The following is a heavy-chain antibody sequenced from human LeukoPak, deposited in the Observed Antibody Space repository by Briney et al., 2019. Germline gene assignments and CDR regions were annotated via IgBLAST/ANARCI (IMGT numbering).Heavy chain of an antibody. V-gene: IGHV3-30-3*01. CDR1: GFTFSSYA. Sequence: PGGSLRLSCAASGFTFSSYAMHWVRQAPGKGLEWVAVISYDGSNKYYADSVKGRFTISRDNSKNTLHLQMNSLRAEDTAVYYCARDAAHFGVVPPSYFDYWGQGTLVTVSS. CDR3: ARDAAHFGVVPPSYFDY. CDR2: ISYDGSNK. J-gene: IGHJ4*02. D-gene: IGHD3-3*01.